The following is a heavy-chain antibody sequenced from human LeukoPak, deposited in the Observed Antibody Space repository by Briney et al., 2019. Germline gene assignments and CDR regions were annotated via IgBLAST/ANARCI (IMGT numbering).Heavy chain of an antibody. J-gene: IGHJ4*02. Sequence: ASVKVSCKASGYTFTSYYMHWVRQAPGQGLEWMGIINPSGGSTSYAQKFRGRVTMTRDTSTSTVYMELSSLRSEDTAVYYCASVRSGYGYYFDYWGQGTLVTVSS. CDR2: INPSGGST. D-gene: IGHD3-22*01. CDR3: ASVRSGYGYYFDY. V-gene: IGHV1-46*01. CDR1: GYTFTSYY.